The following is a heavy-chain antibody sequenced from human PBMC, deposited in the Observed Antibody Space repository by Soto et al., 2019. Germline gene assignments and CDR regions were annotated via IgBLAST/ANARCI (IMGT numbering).Heavy chain of an antibody. J-gene: IGHJ4*02. D-gene: IGHD4-17*01. Sequence: SETLSLTCTVSGGSISSYYWSWIRRPPGKGLEWIGYIYYSGNTNYHPSLRSRVTISVDTSKNQFSLKLSSVTAADTAVYYCARAFSTVDFDYWGQGTLVTVSS. V-gene: IGHV4-59*08. CDR2: IYYSGNT. CDR1: GGSISSYY. CDR3: ARAFSTVDFDY.